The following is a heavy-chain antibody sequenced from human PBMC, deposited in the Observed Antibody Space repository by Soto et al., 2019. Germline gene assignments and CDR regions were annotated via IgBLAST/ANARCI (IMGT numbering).Heavy chain of an antibody. CDR1: GFTFTSYA. CDR2: ISYDRSNK. J-gene: IGHJ4*02. V-gene: IGHV3-30-3*01. Sequence: PGGSLRLSCAASGFTFTSYAMHWVRQAPGKGLEWVAVISYDRSNKYYADPVKGRFIISRDNSENMLYLQMNILRAEDTAVYYCARDRRAYSGYDSYFDYWGQGTLVTVS. CDR3: ARDRRAYSGYDSYFDY. D-gene: IGHD5-12*01.